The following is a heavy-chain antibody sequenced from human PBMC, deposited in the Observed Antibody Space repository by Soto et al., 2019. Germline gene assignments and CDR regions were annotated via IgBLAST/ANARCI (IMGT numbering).Heavy chain of an antibody. CDR2: LNIGNGNT. Sequence: QVQLVQSGAEVKKPGASVKVSCKTSGYTFTSYAIHWVRQAPGQGLEWLGWLNIGNGNTQYSPKLHDRVTLTRDTSASTAYMELSSLRSEDTAVYYCAREPLCGGRCDVNWFDPWGQGTLVTVSS. V-gene: IGHV1-3*04. CDR1: GYTFTSYA. J-gene: IGHJ5*02. D-gene: IGHD2-15*01. CDR3: AREPLCGGRCDVNWFDP.